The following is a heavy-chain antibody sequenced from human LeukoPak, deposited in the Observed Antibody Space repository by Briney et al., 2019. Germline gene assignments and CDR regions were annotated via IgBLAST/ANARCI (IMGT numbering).Heavy chain of an antibody. D-gene: IGHD2/OR15-2a*01. CDR1: GFTFSSFG. CDR2: INYNGRDK. J-gene: IGHJ4*02. Sequence: PRGSLRLSCAASGFTFSSFGMHWVRQAPGKGLEWVSFINYNGRDKYYADSVKGRFTISRDSSKSTLSLQMNSLRAEDTAVYFCAKDSPTYYADSWGQGTLVTVSS. CDR3: AKDSPTYYADS. V-gene: IGHV3-30*02.